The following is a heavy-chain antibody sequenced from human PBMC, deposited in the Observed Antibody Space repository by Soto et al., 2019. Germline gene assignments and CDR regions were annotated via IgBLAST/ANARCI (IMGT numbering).Heavy chain of an antibody. CDR2: IYYSGST. CDR1: GFSVSSGSYY. J-gene: IGHJ4*02. Sequence: SETLSLTCTFSGFSVSSGSYYWSWIRQPPGKGLEWIGYIYYSGSTSYNPSLKSRVTISQDTSKNQFSLRLRSVTAADTAVYYCARLDTALDYWGQGTLVTVSS. V-gene: IGHV4-61*01. CDR3: ARLDTALDY. D-gene: IGHD5-18*01.